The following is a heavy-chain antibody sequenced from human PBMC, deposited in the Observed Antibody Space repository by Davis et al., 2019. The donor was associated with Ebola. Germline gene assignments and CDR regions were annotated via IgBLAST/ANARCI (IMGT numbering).Heavy chain of an antibody. CDR3: AKDSQGGSSYLDN. D-gene: IGHD3-16*01. Sequence: GGSLTLSCTASGFFFSDYAMSWVRPAPGKGMEWVCDFSVTGLTHYADPVKGRFSISRDISKNTVYLQMNSLRAEDTAIYYCAKDSQGGSSYLDNWGQGTLVTVSS. CDR1: GFFFSDYA. J-gene: IGHJ4*02. CDR2: FSVTGLT. V-gene: IGHV3-23*01.